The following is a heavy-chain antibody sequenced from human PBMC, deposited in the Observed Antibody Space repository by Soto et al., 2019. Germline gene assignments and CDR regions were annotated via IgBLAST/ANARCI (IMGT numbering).Heavy chain of an antibody. CDR3: ARHYSSGSRNWFDP. CDR2: IHYSGST. D-gene: IGHD6-19*01. V-gene: IGHV4-59*08. CDR1: GDSISTFY. Sequence: PSETLSLTCTVSGDSISTFYWSWIRQPPGKGLEWIGYIHYSGSTYYNPSLRSRVTISVDTPKNQFSLKLSSVTAADTAVFYCARHYSSGSRNWFDPWGQGTLVTVSS. J-gene: IGHJ5*02.